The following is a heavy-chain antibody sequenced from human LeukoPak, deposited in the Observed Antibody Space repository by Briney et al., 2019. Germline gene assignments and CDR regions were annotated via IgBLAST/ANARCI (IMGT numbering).Heavy chain of an antibody. V-gene: IGHV3-11*01. Sequence: GGSLRLSCAASGFMFNDYYMSWIRQAPGKGLEWVSYISSSGSTIYYADSVKGRFTISRDNAKNSLYLQMNSLRAEDTAVYYCARDLRFYYGSGSYTWGQGTLVTVSS. CDR1: GFMFNDYY. CDR3: ARDLRFYYGSGSYT. D-gene: IGHD3-10*01. CDR2: ISSSGSTI. J-gene: IGHJ5*02.